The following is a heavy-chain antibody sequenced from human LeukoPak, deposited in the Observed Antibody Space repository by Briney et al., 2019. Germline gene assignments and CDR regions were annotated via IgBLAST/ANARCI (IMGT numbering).Heavy chain of an antibody. V-gene: IGHV1-46*01. J-gene: IGHJ4*02. D-gene: IGHD1-26*01. Sequence: GASVKVSCKASGYTFTSYYMHWVRQALGQGLEWMGIINPSGGSTSYAQKFQGRVTMTRDTSTSTVYMELSSLRSEDTAVYYCARGPWTGSSGSYSDYFDYWGQGTLVTVSS. CDR2: INPSGGST. CDR3: ARGPWTGSSGSYSDYFDY. CDR1: GYTFTSYY.